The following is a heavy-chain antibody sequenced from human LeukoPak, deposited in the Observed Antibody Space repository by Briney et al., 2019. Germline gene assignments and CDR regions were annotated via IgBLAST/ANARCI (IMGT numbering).Heavy chain of an antibody. CDR1: GFTFSSYG. J-gene: IGHJ4*02. V-gene: IGHV3-23*04. CDR3: AKGNILTGYYTYYFDY. Sequence: QLVESGGGLVQPGGSLRLSCAASGFTFSSYGMSWVRQAPGKGLEWVSAISGSGGSTYYADSVKGRFTISRDNSKNTLYLQMNSLRAEDTAVYYCAKGNILTGYYTYYFDYWGQGTLVTVSS. D-gene: IGHD3-9*01. CDR2: ISGSGGST.